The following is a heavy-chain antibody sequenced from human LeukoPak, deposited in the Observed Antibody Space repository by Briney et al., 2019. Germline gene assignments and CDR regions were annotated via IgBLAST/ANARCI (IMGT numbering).Heavy chain of an antibody. CDR2: INSDGSST. D-gene: IGHD1-1*01. J-gene: IGHJ6*03. CDR3: ASWNDYYYYMDV. Sequence: GGSLRLSCAASGFTFSSYWMHWVRQAPGKGLVWVSRINSDGSSTSYADSVKGRFTISRDNAKNTLYLQMNSLRAEDTAVYYCASWNDYYYYMDVWGKGTTVTVSS. CDR1: GFTFSSYW. V-gene: IGHV3-74*01.